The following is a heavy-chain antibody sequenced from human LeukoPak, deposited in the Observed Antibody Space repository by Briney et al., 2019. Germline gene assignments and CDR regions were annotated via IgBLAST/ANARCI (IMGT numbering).Heavy chain of an antibody. V-gene: IGHV1-18*01. CDR3: SRSGPGSCSGGSCYSNY. CDR1: GYTFTSYA. J-gene: IGHJ4*02. CDR2: ISVYNGNT. Sequence: ASVKVSCKASGYTFTSYAMHWVRQAPGQRLEWMGWISVYNGNTNYAQKLQGRITMTTDTATNTAYMELRSLRSDDTAVYYCSRSGPGSCSGGSCYSNYWGQGTLVTVSS. D-gene: IGHD2-15*01.